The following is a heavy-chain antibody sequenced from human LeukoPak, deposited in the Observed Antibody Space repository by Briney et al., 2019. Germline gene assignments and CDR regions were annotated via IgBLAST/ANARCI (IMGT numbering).Heavy chain of an antibody. D-gene: IGHD3-22*01. CDR3: ARSLYYYDSSGYYYDAFDI. V-gene: IGHV5-51*01. CDR1: GHSFTSYW. J-gene: IGHJ3*02. Sequence: GESLKISCKGSGHSFTSYWIGWVRQMPGKGLEWMGIIYPGDSDTRYSPSFQGQVTISADKSISTAYLQWSSLKASDTAMYYCARSLYYYDSSGYYYDAFDIWGQGTMVTVSS. CDR2: IYPGDSDT.